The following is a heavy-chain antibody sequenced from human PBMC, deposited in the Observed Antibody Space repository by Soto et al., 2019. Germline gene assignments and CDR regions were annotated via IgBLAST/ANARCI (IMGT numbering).Heavy chain of an antibody. D-gene: IGHD2-2*02. J-gene: IGHJ5*02. CDR1: GYTFTSYG. Sequence: ASVKVSCKASGYTFTSYGISWVRQAPGQGLEWMGWISAYNGNTNYAQKLQGRVTMTTDTSTSTAYMELRSLRSDDTAVYYCARDIRAWVPAVIRALWFDPWGRGTLVTVSS. CDR3: ARDIRAWVPAVIRALWFDP. CDR2: ISAYNGNT. V-gene: IGHV1-18*01.